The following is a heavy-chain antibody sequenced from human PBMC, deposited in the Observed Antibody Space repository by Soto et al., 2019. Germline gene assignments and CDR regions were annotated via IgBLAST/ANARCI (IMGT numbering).Heavy chain of an antibody. CDR1: GAGDTFSNYG. V-gene: IGHV1-69*06. J-gene: IGHJ4*02. CDR2: TIPAFGTA. Sequence: QVHLVQSGAEVKSPGSAVKVSCKVSGAGDTFSNYGLNWRRQAPGHGLEWMGGTIPAFGTANYAQKCQGRVTITAETSTTTAYMELSSLRSDDTAVYYCWRHDKTALPPLDSWGQGPLVSVSS. CDR3: WRHDKTALPPLDS. D-gene: IGHD1-1*01.